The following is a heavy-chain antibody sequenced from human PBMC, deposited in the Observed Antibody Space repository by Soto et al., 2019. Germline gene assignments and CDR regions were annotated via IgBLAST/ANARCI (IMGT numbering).Heavy chain of an antibody. CDR3: ARGRAYYDWRGFNDY. V-gene: IGHV4-34*01. CDR1: GGSFSGYY. J-gene: IGHJ4*02. CDR2: INHSGGT. Sequence: SETLSLTCAVYGGSFSGYYWSWIRQPPGKGLEWIGEINHSGGTNYNPSLKSRVTISVDTSKNQFSLKLSSVTAADTAVYYCARGRAYYDWRGFNDYWGQGTLVTVSS. D-gene: IGHD3-22*01.